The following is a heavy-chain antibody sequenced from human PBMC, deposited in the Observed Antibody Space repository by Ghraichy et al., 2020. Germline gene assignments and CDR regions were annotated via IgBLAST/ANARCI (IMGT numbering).Heavy chain of an antibody. CDR2: TYYRSKGFN. CDR3: AAGSSFTS. Sequence: SQTLSLTCAISGDSVSSNSAAWNWVRQSPSRGLEWLGRTYYRSKGFNDYAVSVTSRITITPDTSKNQFSLHLNSVTPEDTAVYFCAAGSSFTSWGQGTLVTVSS. D-gene: IGHD6-6*01. CDR1: GDSVSSNSAA. J-gene: IGHJ5*02. V-gene: IGHV6-1*01.